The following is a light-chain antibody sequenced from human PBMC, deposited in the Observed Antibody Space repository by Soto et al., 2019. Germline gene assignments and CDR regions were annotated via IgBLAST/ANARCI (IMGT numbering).Light chain of an antibody. Sequence: QSVLTQPPSVSAAPGQTVTISCSGSSSNIGNNYVSWYQQLPGTAPKLLIYENNKRPSGIPDRFSGSKSGTSATLGITRLQTGDEADYYCGTWDSSLSAWVFGGGTQLTVL. CDR1: SSNIGNNY. CDR3: GTWDSSLSAWV. J-gene: IGLJ7*01. V-gene: IGLV1-51*02. CDR2: ENN.